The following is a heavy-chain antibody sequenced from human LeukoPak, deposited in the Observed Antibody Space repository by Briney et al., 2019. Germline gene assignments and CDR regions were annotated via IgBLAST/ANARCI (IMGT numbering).Heavy chain of an antibody. D-gene: IGHD6-13*01. CDR1: GASISTYY. V-gene: IGHV4-59*01. J-gene: IGHJ6*03. CDR3: ARDRGWAAAGAGGNYYYYYMDV. CDR2: IYYSGST. Sequence: PSETLSLTCSVSGASISTYYWSWIRQPPGKGLEWIGYIYYSGSTNYNPSLKSRVTISVDTSKNQFSLKLSSVTAADTAVYYCARDRGWAAAGAGGNYYYYYMDVWGKGTTVTVSS.